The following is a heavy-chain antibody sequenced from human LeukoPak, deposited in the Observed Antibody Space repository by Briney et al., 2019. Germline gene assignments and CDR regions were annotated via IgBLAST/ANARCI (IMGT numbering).Heavy chain of an antibody. Sequence: ASVNVSCTASGYTFTSYYMHWVRQAPGQGLEWMGIINPSGGSTSYAQKFQGRVTMTRDPSTSTVYMELSSLRSEDTAVYYCARDGFAEVVPAAITYVDYYYYGMNVWGQGTTVTVSS. V-gene: IGHV1-46*01. CDR1: GYTFTSYY. CDR3: ARDGFAEVVPAAITYVDYYYYGMNV. CDR2: INPSGGST. D-gene: IGHD2-2*01. J-gene: IGHJ6*02.